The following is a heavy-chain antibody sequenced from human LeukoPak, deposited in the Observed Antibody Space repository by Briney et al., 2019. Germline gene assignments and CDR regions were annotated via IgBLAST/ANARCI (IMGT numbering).Heavy chain of an antibody. CDR3: AKGLEHYYDSSGLDS. CDR2: ISWNSGSI. D-gene: IGHD3-22*01. V-gene: IGHV3-9*01. J-gene: IGHJ4*02. Sequence: GGSLRLSCAASGFTFDDYAMHWVRQAPGKGLEWVSGISWNSGSIGYADSVKGRFTISRDNSKNTLYLQMNSLRAEDTAVYYCAKGLEHYYDSSGLDSWGQGTPVTVSS. CDR1: GFTFDDYA.